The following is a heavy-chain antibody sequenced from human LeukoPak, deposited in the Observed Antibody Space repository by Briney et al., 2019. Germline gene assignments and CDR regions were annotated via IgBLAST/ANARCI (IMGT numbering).Heavy chain of an antibody. Sequence: SSETLSLTCNVSGYSISSGYYWGWIRQPPGKGLQWIGTIYHSGSTYYNPSLKSRVTMSLDTSKNQFSLKLSSVTAADTAVYYCARDENGYVWGSFRAWGQGTLVTVSS. CDR2: IYHSGST. D-gene: IGHD3-16*02. CDR1: GYSISSGYY. J-gene: IGHJ5*02. CDR3: ARDENGYVWGSFRA. V-gene: IGHV4-38-2*02.